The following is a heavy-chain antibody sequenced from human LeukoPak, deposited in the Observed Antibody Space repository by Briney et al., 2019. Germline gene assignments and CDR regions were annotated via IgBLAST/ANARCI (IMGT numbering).Heavy chain of an antibody. V-gene: IGHV4-59*01. D-gene: IGHD1-26*01. CDR2: IYYTGNT. J-gene: IGHJ4*02. Sequence: PSETLSLTCTVSGGSISNYYWSWIRQSPGKGLEWIGYIYYTGNTNYNPSLESRVIISVDTSKNQFSLKLSSVTAADTAVYYCARVRVSGSYYGFDYWGQGTLVTVSS. CDR1: GGSISNYY. CDR3: ARVRVSGSYYGFDY.